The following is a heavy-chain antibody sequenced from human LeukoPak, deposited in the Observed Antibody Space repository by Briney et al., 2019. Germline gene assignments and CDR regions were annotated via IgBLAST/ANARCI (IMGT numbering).Heavy chain of an antibody. CDR3: AKRGQTHCGGESNFDC. Sequence: PGGSLRLSCAASGFTVSSNYMSWVRQAPGKGLELVSVIYSADSTYYADSVKGRFTISRDNSKNTLYLQMNSLRAEDTAVYFCAKRGQTHCGGESNFDCWGQGTLVTVSS. V-gene: IGHV3-53*01. D-gene: IGHD2-21*01. J-gene: IGHJ4*02. CDR1: GFTVSSNY. CDR2: IYSADST.